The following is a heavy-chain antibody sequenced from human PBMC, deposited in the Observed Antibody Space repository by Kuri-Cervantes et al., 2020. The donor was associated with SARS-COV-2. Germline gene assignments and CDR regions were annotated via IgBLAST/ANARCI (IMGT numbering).Heavy chain of an antibody. J-gene: IGHJ5*02. CDR1: GGSISSGSYY. CDR2: IYTSGST. D-gene: IGHD6-25*01. CDR3: ARGQARLRGWFDP. Sequence: SETLSLTCTASGGSISSGSYYWSWIRQPAGKGLEWIGRIYTSGSTNYNPSLKSRVTISVDTSKNQFSLKLSSVTAADTAVYYCARGQARLRGWFDPWGQGTLVTVSS. V-gene: IGHV4-61*02.